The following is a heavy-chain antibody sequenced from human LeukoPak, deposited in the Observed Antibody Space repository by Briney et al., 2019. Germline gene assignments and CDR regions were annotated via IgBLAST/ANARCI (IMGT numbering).Heavy chain of an antibody. D-gene: IGHD2-2*01. CDR3: GGGNCSSTSCFSLGAFDI. J-gene: IGHJ3*02. CDR1: GYTFTRYG. Sequence: ASVRVSCKASGYTFTRYGVSWVRQARGQGLEWRGWISAYNGNTNYAQKLQGTVTMTTDTSTSTAYMELRSLRSADTAVYYCGGGNCSSTSCFSLGAFDIWGQGTMVTVSS. V-gene: IGHV1-18*01. CDR2: ISAYNGNT.